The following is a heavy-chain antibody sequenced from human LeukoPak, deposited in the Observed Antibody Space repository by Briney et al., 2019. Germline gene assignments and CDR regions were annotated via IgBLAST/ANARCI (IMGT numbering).Heavy chain of an antibody. V-gene: IGHV4-59*01. Sequence: SETLSLTCTVSGGSLSSYYWSWIRQPPGKGLEWIGYIYYSGSTNYNPSLKSRVTISVDTSKNQFSLKLSSVTASDTAVYYCGRTDQSSSWADLEYWGQGTLVTVSS. CDR1: GGSLSSYY. CDR2: IYYSGST. CDR3: GRTDQSSSWADLEY. D-gene: IGHD6-13*01. J-gene: IGHJ4*02.